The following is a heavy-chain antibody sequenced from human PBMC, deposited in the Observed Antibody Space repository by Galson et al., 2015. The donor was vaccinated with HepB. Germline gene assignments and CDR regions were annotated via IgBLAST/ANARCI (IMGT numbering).Heavy chain of an antibody. V-gene: IGHV1-8*01. CDR1: GYTFTSYD. CDR2: MNPNSGNT. D-gene: IGHD2-2*01. Sequence: SVKVSCKASGYTFTSYDINWVRQATGQGLEWMGWMNPNSGNTGYAQKFQGRVTMTRNTSISTAYMELSSLRSEDTAVYYCARGGDRYCSSTSCRQLTYWGQGTLVTVSS. CDR3: ARGGDRYCSSTSCRQLTY. J-gene: IGHJ4*02.